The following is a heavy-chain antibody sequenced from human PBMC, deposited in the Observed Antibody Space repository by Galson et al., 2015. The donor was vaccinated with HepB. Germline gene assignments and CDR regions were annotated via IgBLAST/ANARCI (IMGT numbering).Heavy chain of an antibody. J-gene: IGHJ6*03. CDR3: ARCCRITIFGVVDYYYMDV. D-gene: IGHD3-3*01. CDR1: GYTFTSYG. V-gene: IGHV1-18*01. CDR2: ISAYNGNT. Sequence: SCKASGYTFTSYGISWVRQAPGQGLEWMGWISAYNGNTNYAQKLQGRVTMTTDTSTSTAYMELRSLRSDDTAVYYCARCCRITIFGVVDYYYMDVWGKGTTVTVSS.